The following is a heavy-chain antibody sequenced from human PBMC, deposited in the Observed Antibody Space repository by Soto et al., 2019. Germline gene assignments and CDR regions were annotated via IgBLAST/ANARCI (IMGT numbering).Heavy chain of an antibody. CDR2: ISAHNGNT. Sequence: QVHLVQSGAEVKKPGASVKVSCKGSGYTFTSYGITWVRQAPGQGLEWMGWISAHNGNTDYAQKLQGRVTVTRDTSTSTAYMELRRLRSDDMAVYYCARGRYGDYWGQGALVTVSS. V-gene: IGHV1-18*03. CDR1: GYTFTSYG. J-gene: IGHJ4*02. D-gene: IGHD1-1*01. CDR3: ARGRYGDY.